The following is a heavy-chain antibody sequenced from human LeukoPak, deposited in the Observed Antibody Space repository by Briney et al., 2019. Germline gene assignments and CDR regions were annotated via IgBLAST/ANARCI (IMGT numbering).Heavy chain of an antibody. Sequence: SETLSLTCTVSGGSISSYYWSWIRQPPGKGLEWIGYIYYSGSTNYNPSLKSRVTISVDTSKNQFSLKLSSVTAADTAVYYCARVKRDYYYYMDVWGKGTTVTISS. CDR3: ARVKRDYYYYMDV. CDR1: GGSISSYY. J-gene: IGHJ6*03. CDR2: IYYSGST. V-gene: IGHV4-59*01.